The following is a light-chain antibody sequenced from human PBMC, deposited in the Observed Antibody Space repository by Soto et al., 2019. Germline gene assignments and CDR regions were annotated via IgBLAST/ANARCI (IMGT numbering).Light chain of an antibody. Sequence: EIVLTQSPATLSLSPGEGATLSCRASQSVGSSLAWYQQRPGQAPRLLIYDASNRSTGIPARFSGSGSGTDFTLTISSLEPEDFAVYYCQQRYNWLTFGGGTKVEIK. V-gene: IGKV3-11*01. CDR3: QQRYNWLT. CDR2: DAS. CDR1: QSVGSS. J-gene: IGKJ4*01.